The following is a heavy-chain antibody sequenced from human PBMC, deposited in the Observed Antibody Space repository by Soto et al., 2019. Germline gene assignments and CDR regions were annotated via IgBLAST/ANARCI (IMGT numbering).Heavy chain of an antibody. CDR2: IYYSGNT. Sequence: NPSETLSLTCDVSGGSINSSPNFWGWVRQPPGKGLEWIGSIYYSGNTYFNPSLKSRVTISVDTSKNQFSLRLNSVTAADTAVYFCARHLDVVVVPPALSAFDPWGQGTLVTVSS. CDR3: ARHLDVVVVPPALSAFDP. V-gene: IGHV4-39*01. D-gene: IGHD2-15*01. J-gene: IGHJ5*02. CDR1: GGSINSSPNF.